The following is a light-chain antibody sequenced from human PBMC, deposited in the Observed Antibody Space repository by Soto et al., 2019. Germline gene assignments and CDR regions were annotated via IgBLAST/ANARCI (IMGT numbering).Light chain of an antibody. Sequence: EVVLTQSPGILSLSPGERATLSCRASQGISSTSLGWYQQRPGQAPRLLISAAINRAAGIPDRFSGSASWTDFTLIIGRLEPEDFAVYYCQHYGTSPPVTFGGGTRVEIK. CDR3: QHYGTSPPVT. J-gene: IGKJ4*01. CDR2: AAI. CDR1: QGISSTS. V-gene: IGKV3-20*01.